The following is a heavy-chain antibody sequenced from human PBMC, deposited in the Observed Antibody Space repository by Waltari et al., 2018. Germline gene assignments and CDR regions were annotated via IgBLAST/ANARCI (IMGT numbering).Heavy chain of an antibody. Sequence: QVHLVESGGGLAKPGGSLRLSRVGSGFTFKDHYMGWIRQAPGKGLEWVAYISSGGSIRKYADSVKGRFTISRDDTNNLLFLQMNSLRGDDAAEYYCARDKGDPLRVYYGMDVWGQGTTVTVSS. CDR3: ARDKGDPLRVYYGMDV. D-gene: IGHD2-8*01. V-gene: IGHV3-11*04. CDR2: ISSGGSIR. CDR1: GFTFKDHY. J-gene: IGHJ6*01.